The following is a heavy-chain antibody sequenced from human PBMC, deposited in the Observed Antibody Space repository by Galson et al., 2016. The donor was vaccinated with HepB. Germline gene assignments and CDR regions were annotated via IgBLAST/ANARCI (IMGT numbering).Heavy chain of an antibody. J-gene: IGHJ4*02. CDR3: ARVYDYVWVGSHFDY. D-gene: IGHD3-16*01. CDR1: GFTLRNHW. V-gene: IGHV3-74*01. CDR2: INSDGSGT. Sequence: SLRLSCAASGFTLRNHWMHWVRQAPGKGLVWISRINSDGSGTTYADSVKGRFTISRDNAKNTVYLQMDSLRAEDTAVYYCARVYDYVWVGSHFDYWGQGTLVTVSS.